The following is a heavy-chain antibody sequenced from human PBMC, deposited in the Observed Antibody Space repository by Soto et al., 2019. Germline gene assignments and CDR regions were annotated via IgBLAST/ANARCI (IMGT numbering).Heavy chain of an antibody. CDR1: GYTFTSYY. V-gene: IGHV1-46*03. Sequence: ASVKVSCKASGYTFTSYYMHWVRQAPGQGLEWMGIINPSGGSTSYAQKFQGRVTMTRETSTSTVYMELSSLRSEDTAVYYCARDFGNSVVVAATCDYWGQGTLVTVSS. J-gene: IGHJ4*02. CDR2: INPSGGST. D-gene: IGHD2-15*01. CDR3: ARDFGNSVVVAATCDY.